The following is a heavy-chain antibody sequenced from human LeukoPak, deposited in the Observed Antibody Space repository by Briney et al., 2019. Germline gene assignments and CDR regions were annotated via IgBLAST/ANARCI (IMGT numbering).Heavy chain of an antibody. V-gene: IGHV3-33*01. CDR1: GFTFSSYG. J-gene: IGHJ6*02. CDR2: IWYGGSNK. D-gene: IGHD6-19*01. CDR3: ASEMGIAVAGPIYYYGMDV. Sequence: GGSLRLSCAASGFTFSSYGMHWVRQAPGKGLEWVAVIWYGGSNKYYADSVRGRITISRDNSKNTLYLQMNSLRAEDTAVYYCASEMGIAVAGPIYYYGMDVWGQGTTVTVSS.